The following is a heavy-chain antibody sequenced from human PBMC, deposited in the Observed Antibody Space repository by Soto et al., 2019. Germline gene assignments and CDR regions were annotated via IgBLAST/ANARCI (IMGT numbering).Heavy chain of an antibody. CDR2: MNPNSGNT. V-gene: IGHV1-8*01. J-gene: IGHJ6*03. CDR1: GYTFTSYD. CDR3: AKADSNYAGRFSYYYMDV. Sequence: ASVKVSCKASGYTFTSYDINWVRQATGQGLEWMGWMNPNSGNTGYAQKFQGRVTMTRNTSISTAYMEPSSLRSEDTAVFYCAKADSNYAGRFSYYYMDVWGTGTMVTVSS. D-gene: IGHD4-4*01.